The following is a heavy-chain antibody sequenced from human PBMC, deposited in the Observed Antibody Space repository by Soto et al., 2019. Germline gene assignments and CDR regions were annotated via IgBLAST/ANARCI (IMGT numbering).Heavy chain of an antibody. CDR1: GGSISSGDYY. CDR3: ARDLVPAAIAARKGGWFDP. CDR2: IYYSGST. V-gene: IGHV4-30-4*01. J-gene: IGHJ5*02. Sequence: SETLSLTCTVSGGSISSGDYYWSWIRQPPGKGLEWIGHIYYSGSTYYNPSLKSRVTISVDTSKNQFSLKLSSVTAADTAVYYCARDLVPAAIAARKGGWFDPWGQGTLVTVSS. D-gene: IGHD2-2*02.